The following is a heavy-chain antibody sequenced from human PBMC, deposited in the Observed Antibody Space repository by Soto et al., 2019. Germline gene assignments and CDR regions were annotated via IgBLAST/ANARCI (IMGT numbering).Heavy chain of an antibody. V-gene: IGHV4-4*02. J-gene: IGHJ4*02. CDR3: ARRPSGSTRVDY. CDR2: IFHNENT. D-gene: IGHD1-26*01. CDR1: GDSISSTNW. Sequence: PSETLSLTCTVSGDSISSTNWWSCVRQPPGKGLEWIGEIFHNENTYYNPSLKSRVTISIDKSKNQFSLKLSSVTAAVTAVYYCARRPSGSTRVDYWCQGTLVTVSS.